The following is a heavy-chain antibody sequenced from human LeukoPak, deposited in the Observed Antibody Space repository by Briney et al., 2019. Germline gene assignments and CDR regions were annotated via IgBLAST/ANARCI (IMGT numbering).Heavy chain of an antibody. V-gene: IGHV4-30-4*08. D-gene: IGHD3-10*01. CDR1: AGSISSGDYY. J-gene: IGHJ5*02. CDR2: IYYSGST. CDR3: AREHYYGSGSYDNWFDP. Sequence: SQTLSLTCTVSAGSISSGDYYWSWIRQPPGKGLEWIGYIYYSGSTYYNPSLKSRVTISVDTSKNQFSLKLSSVTAADTAVYYCAREHYYGSGSYDNWFDPWGQGTLVTVSS.